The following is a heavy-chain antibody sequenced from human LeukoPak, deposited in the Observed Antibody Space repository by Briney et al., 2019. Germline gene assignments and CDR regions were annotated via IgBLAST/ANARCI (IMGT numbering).Heavy chain of an antibody. CDR3: ARWGGSGTLWDGFDI. D-gene: IGHD3-10*01. J-gene: IGHJ3*02. V-gene: IGHV3-48*01. CDR2: ISSSGGTK. Sequence: GGSLRLSCAASGFTFTDYWMHWVRQAPGKGLEWVSYISSSGGTKYYADSVKGRFTNSRDNAKNSLYLQMNSLRVEDTAVYYCARWGGSGTLWDGFDIWGQGTMVTVSS. CDR1: GFTFTDYW.